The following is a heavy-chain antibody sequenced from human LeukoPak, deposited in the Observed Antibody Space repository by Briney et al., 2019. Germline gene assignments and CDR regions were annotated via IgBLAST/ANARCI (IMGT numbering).Heavy chain of an antibody. CDR2: IRYDGSIK. CDR3: AKVEEISSHYTGGAFDI. D-gene: IGHD6-13*01. V-gene: IGHV3-30*02. CDR1: GFTFSSYG. J-gene: IGHJ3*02. Sequence: GGSLRLSCATSGFTFSSYGMHWVRQAPGKGLQWVAFIRYDGSIKYYGDSVKGRFTISRDNSKNTLYLQMNSLRGEDTAVYYCAKVEEISSHYTGGAFDIWGQGTMVTVSS.